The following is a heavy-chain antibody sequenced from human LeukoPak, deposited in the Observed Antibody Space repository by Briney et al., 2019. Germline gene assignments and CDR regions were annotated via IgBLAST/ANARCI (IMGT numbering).Heavy chain of an antibody. D-gene: IGHD3-10*01. CDR3: AKLTSASGAYGVDV. Sequence: GGSLRLSCAASGFMFNIHVMSWVRQAPGKGLEWVSGIIGSGGSTYYADSVKGRFTISRDNSKNTVYLQMNSLRAEDTAIYYCAKLTSASGAYGVDVWGQGTTVTVSS. J-gene: IGHJ6*02. CDR2: IIGSGGST. CDR1: GFMFNIHV. V-gene: IGHV3-23*01.